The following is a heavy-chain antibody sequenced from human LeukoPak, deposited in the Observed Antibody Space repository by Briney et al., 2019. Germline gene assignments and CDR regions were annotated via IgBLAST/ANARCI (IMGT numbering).Heavy chain of an antibody. D-gene: IGHD2-2*01. CDR1: GFTFDDYG. Sequence: GGSLRLSCAASGFTFDDYGMSWVRQAPGKGLEWVSGINWNGGSTGYADSVKGRFTISRDNAKNSLYLQMNSLRAEDTAVYYCAKDIRYCSSTSCYYYYYMDVWGKGTTVTVSS. V-gene: IGHV3-20*04. J-gene: IGHJ6*03. CDR3: AKDIRYCSSTSCYYYYYMDV. CDR2: INWNGGST.